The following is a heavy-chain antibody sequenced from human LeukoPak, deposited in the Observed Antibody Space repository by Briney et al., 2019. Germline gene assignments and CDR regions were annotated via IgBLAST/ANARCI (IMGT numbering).Heavy chain of an antibody. V-gene: IGHV3-53*01. CDR2: IYSGGST. J-gene: IGHJ4*02. CDR3: AGQDYGDYPLVY. D-gene: IGHD4-17*01. Sequence: GGSLRLSCAASGFTVSSNYMSWVRQAPGKGLEWVSVIYSGGSTYYADSVKGRFTISRDNSKNTLYLQMNSLRAEDTAVYYCAGQDYGDYPLVYWGQGTLVTVSS. CDR1: GFTVSSNY.